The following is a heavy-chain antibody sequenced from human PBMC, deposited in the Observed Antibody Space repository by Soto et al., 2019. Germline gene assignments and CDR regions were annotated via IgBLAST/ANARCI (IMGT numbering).Heavy chain of an antibody. D-gene: IGHD6-13*01. CDR2: INSDGSST. CDR1: GFTFSSYW. Sequence: EVQLVESGGGLVQPGGSLRLSCAASGFTFSSYWMHWVRQAPGNGLVWVSRINSDGSSTSYADSVKGRFTISRDNAKNTLYLQMNSLRAEGTAVYYCARGTTAGYSSSWQRYNWFDPWGQGTLVTVSS. V-gene: IGHV3-74*01. J-gene: IGHJ5*02. CDR3: ARGTTAGYSSSWQRYNWFDP.